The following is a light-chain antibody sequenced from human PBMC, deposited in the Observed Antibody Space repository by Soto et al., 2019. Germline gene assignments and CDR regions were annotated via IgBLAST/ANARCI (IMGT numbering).Light chain of an antibody. CDR2: EVT. CDR3: SSYASSGTCV. Sequence: QSVLTQPASVSGSPGQSITVSCTGTSSDVGGSNFVSWYQQYPGKAPNLVIYEVTHRPSGVSSRFSGSKSGNTASLTISGLQAEDEADYYCSSYASSGTCVLGTGNKVTVL. CDR1: SSDVGGSNF. V-gene: IGLV2-14*01. J-gene: IGLJ1*01.